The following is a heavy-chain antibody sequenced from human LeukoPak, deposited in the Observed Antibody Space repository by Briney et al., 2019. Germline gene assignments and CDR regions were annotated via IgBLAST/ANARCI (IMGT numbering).Heavy chain of an antibody. J-gene: IGHJ3*02. CDR3: ARVIMITFGGAGDAFDI. CDR1: GFTFSSYS. Sequence: GGSLRLSCAASGFTFSSYSMNWVRQAPGKGLEWVSSISSSSSYIYYADSVKGRFTISRDNAKNSLYLQMNSLRAEDTAVYYCARVIMITFGGAGDAFDIWGQGTMVTVSS. V-gene: IGHV3-21*01. CDR2: ISSSSSYI. D-gene: IGHD3-16*01.